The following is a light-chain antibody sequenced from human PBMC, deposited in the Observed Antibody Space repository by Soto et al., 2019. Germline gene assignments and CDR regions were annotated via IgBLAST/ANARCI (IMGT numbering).Light chain of an antibody. Sequence: QSALTQPASVSGSPGQSITVSCTGTSSDVGGYDYVSWYQQHPGKAPKLVIYEVSNRPSGVPDRFSGSKSGNTASLTVSGLQAADEADYFCKSYAGINTYVFGSGTKVIVL. CDR1: SSDVGGYDY. J-gene: IGLJ1*01. CDR2: EVS. V-gene: IGLV2-8*01. CDR3: KSYAGINTYV.